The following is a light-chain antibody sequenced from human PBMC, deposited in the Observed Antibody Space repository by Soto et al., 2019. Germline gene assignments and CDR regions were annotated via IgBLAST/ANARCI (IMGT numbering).Light chain of an antibody. J-gene: IGKJ1*01. CDR3: QQYTTWRRT. V-gene: IGKV3-15*01. CDR2: GAS. Sequence: EIVMTQPQATLSVSPGERANPSCRASQSFSSNLAWYQQKPGQAPRLLIYGASTRATGIPARFSRSGSGTIFTLTISSLHSEDFAGYCCQQYTTWRRTFGEG. CDR1: QSFSSN.